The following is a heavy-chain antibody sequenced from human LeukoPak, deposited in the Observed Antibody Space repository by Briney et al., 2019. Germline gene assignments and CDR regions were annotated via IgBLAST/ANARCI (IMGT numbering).Heavy chain of an antibody. CDR2: IRSKANSYAT. J-gene: IGHJ6*02. Sequence: GRSLRLSCAASGFTFSGSAMHWVRQASGKGLEWVGRIRSKANSYATAYAASVKGRFTISRDDSKNTAYLQMNSLKTEDTDVYYCTRPAWDYYYGMDVWGQGTTVTVSS. CDR3: TRPAWDYYYGMDV. V-gene: IGHV3-73*01. CDR1: GFTFSGSA. D-gene: IGHD1-26*01.